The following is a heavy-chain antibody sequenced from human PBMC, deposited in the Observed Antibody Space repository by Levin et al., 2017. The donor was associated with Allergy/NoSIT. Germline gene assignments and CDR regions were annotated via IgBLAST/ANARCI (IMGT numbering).Heavy chain of an antibody. J-gene: IGHJ3*02. CDR1: GFTLSDSY. CDR2: IGPSGSDI. D-gene: IGHD2-2*01. CDR3: ARYARQPYI. Sequence: GGFLRLSCAASGFTLSDSYMTWIRQAPGKGLEWLSYIGPSGSDISYADSVKGRFTTSRDNAKTSLYLQMNSLRAEDTAVYYCARYARQPYIWGQGTKVTVSS. V-gene: IGHV3-11*01.